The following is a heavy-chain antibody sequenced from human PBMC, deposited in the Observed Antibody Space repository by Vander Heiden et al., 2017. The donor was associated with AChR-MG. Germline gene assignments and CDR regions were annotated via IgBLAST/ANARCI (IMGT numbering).Heavy chain of an antibody. D-gene: IGHD2-8*01. CDR2: IKSKTDGGTT. CDR1: GFTFSNAW. CDR3: TTDRQWHYFDY. J-gene: IGHJ4*02. Sequence: EVQLVESGGGLVKPGGSLRLSCAASGFTFSNAWMSWVRQDPGKGLEWVGRIKSKTDGGTTDYAAPVKGRFTISRDDSKNTLYLQMNSLKTEDTAVYYCTTDRQWHYFDYWGQGTLVTVSS. V-gene: IGHV3-15*01.